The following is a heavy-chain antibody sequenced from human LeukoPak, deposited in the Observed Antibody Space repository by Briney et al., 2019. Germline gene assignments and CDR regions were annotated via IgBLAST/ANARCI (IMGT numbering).Heavy chain of an antibody. CDR2: TDWDGDK. J-gene: IGHJ6*02. D-gene: IGHD1-26*01. CDR1: GFSLSTSGMC. V-gene: IGHV2-70*11. CDR3: ARTLSAHYGMDV. Sequence: ESGPTLVNPTQTLTLTCTFSGFSLSTSGMCVSWLRQPPGKALEWLARTDWDGDKYHSTSLKTRLTISKDTTKNQVVLTMTNMDPVDTATYYCARTLSAHYGMDVWGRGTTVTVSS.